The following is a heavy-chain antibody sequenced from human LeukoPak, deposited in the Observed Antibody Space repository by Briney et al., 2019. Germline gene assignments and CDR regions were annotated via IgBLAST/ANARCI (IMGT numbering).Heavy chain of an antibody. Sequence: GESLKISCKASGYSFTTYWIGWVRQMPGNGLEWMGIIDPSDSGTRYTPSFQGQVTISADKSLTTAYLRWNSLKASDTALYYCARQTAMGRSGDHWGQGTLVTVSS. J-gene: IGHJ4*02. CDR3: ARQTAMGRSGDH. CDR1: GYSFTTYW. D-gene: IGHD5-18*01. CDR2: IDPSDSGT. V-gene: IGHV5-51*01.